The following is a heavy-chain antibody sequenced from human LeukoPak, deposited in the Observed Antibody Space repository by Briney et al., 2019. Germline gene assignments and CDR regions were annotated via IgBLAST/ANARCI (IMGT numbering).Heavy chain of an antibody. V-gene: IGHV1-2*02. D-gene: IGHD2-15*01. CDR2: INPNSGGT. J-gene: IGHJ6*02. CDR3: ARDRAGFSRSCYYYGMDV. Sequence: GASVKVSCKASGYTFTGYYMHWVRQAPGQGLEWMGWINPNSGGTNYAQKFQGRVTMTRDTSISTAYMELSRLRSDDTAVYYCARDRAGFSRSCYYYGMDVWGQGTTVTVSS. CDR1: GYTFTGYY.